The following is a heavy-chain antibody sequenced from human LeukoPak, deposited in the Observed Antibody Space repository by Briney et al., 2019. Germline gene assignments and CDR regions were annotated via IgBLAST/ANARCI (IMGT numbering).Heavy chain of an antibody. CDR3: ARGPLFYGSGVTYFDD. Sequence: GASVKVSCKASGGTFNSHVISWVRQAPGQGLEWMGGIIPIFGTANYAQKFQGRVTIITGESTSTAYMELSSLISEDTAVYYCARGPLFYGSGVTYFDDWGQGTLVTVSS. CDR1: GGTFNSHV. CDR2: IIPIFGTA. V-gene: IGHV1-69*05. J-gene: IGHJ4*02. D-gene: IGHD3-10*01.